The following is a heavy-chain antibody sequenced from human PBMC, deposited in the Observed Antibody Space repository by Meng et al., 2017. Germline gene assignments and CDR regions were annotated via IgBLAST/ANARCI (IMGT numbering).Heavy chain of an antibody. CDR1: GGTFSSYT. CDR3: AREHCSGGSCYSYFDY. J-gene: IGHJ4*02. D-gene: IGHD2-15*01. V-gene: IGHV1-69*04. Sequence: SVKVSCKASGGTFSSYTISWVRQAPGQGLEWMGRIIPILGIANYAQKFQGRVTITADKSTSTAYMELSSLRSEDTAVYYCAREHCSGGSCYSYFDYWGQGTLVIVSS. CDR2: IIPILGIA.